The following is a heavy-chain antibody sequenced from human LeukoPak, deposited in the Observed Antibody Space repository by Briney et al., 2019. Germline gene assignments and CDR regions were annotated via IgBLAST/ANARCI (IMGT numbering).Heavy chain of an antibody. CDR3: ASWPPNYGDYEGWFDP. CDR2: IYTSGST. Sequence: PSQTLSLTCTVSGGSISSGSYYWSWIRQPAGKGLEWIGRIYTSGSTNYNPSLKSRVTISVDTSKNQFSLKLSSVTAADTAVYYCASWPPNYGDYEGWFDPWGQGTLVTVSS. D-gene: IGHD4-17*01. V-gene: IGHV4-61*02. CDR1: GGSISSGSYY. J-gene: IGHJ5*02.